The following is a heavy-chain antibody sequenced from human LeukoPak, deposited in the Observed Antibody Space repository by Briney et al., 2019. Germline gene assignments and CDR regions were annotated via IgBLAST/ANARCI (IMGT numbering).Heavy chain of an antibody. V-gene: IGHV3-7*01. CDR3: ARDGRYDFWSGYSAGYFDL. CDR2: IKQDGSEK. J-gene: IGHJ2*01. D-gene: IGHD3-3*01. CDR1: GFTFSSYW. Sequence: GGSLRLSCAASGFTFSSYWMSWVRQAPGKGLEWVANIKQDGSEKYYVASVKGRFTISRDNAKNSLYLQMNSLRAEDTAVYYCARDGRYDFWSGYSAGYFDLWGRGTLVTVSS.